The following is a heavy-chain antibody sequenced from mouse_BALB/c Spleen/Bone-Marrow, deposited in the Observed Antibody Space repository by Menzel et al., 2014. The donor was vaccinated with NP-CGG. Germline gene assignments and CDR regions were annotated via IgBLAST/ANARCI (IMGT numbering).Heavy chain of an antibody. CDR3: ARDVPLYDVGYFDY. CDR1: GFTFSSFG. J-gene: IGHJ2*01. V-gene: IGHV5-17*02. D-gene: IGHD2-14*01. CDR2: ISSGSSTI. Sequence: ESGGGLVQPGGSRKLSCAASGFTFSSFGLHWVRQAPEKGLEWVAYISSGSSTIYYADTVKGRFTISRDNPKNTLFLQMTSLRSEDTAMYYCARDVPLYDVGYFDYWGQGTTLKVSS.